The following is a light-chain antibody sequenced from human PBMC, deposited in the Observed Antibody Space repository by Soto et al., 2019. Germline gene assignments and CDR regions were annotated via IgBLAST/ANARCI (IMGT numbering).Light chain of an antibody. V-gene: IGKV3D-20*02. CDR3: QQRSNWRVT. J-gene: IGKJ4*01. CDR2: GAS. CDR1: QRVSSNY. Sequence: EIVLTQSPGTLSLSPGDRATLSCRASQRVSSNYLAWYQQRPGQAPRLLIYGASSRATGIPARFSGSGSGTDFTLTISSLEPEDIAVYYCQQRSNWRVTFGGGTKVDIK.